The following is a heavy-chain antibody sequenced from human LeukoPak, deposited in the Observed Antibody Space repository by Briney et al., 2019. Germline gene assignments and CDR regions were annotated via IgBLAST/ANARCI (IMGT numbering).Heavy chain of an antibody. CDR1: GGSISSGSYY. CDR2: IYTSGST. V-gene: IGHV4-61*02. CDR3: ARGTGSTREFDY. J-gene: IGHJ4*02. D-gene: IGHD2-2*01. Sequence: PSQTLSLTCTVSGGSISSGSYYWSWIRQHAGKGLEWIGRIYTSGSTNYNPSLKSRVTISVDTSKNQFSLKLSSVTAADTAVYYCARGTGSTREFDYWGQGTLVTVSS.